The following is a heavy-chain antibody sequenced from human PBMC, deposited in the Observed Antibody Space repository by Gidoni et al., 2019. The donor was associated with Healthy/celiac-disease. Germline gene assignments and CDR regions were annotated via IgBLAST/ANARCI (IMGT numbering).Heavy chain of an antibody. Sequence: QVQLQQWGAGLLKPSETLSLTCAVYGGSFSGYYWSWLRQPPGKGLEWIGEINHSGSTNYNPSLKSRVTISVDTSKNQFSLKLSSVTAADTAVYYCARGPIVTMVRGVTDGPLYYYYYGMDVWGQGTTVTVSS. D-gene: IGHD3-10*01. CDR1: GGSFSGYY. CDR3: ARGPIVTMVRGVTDGPLYYYYYGMDV. V-gene: IGHV4-34*01. CDR2: INHSGST. J-gene: IGHJ6*02.